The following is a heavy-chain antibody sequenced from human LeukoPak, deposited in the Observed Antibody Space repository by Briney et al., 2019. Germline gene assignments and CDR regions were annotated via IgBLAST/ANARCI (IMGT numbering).Heavy chain of an antibody. CDR2: IFYSGTT. Sequence: SETLSLTCTVSGGSISSHFWSWIRQPPGKGLEWIGYIFYSGTTKYNPSLRSRVTISADTSKNQFSLNLSSVTAADTAVYYCARGFRGPNFDYWGQGTLVTVSS. CDR1: GGSISSHF. V-gene: IGHV4-59*08. CDR3: ARGFRGPNFDY. D-gene: IGHD3-10*01. J-gene: IGHJ4*02.